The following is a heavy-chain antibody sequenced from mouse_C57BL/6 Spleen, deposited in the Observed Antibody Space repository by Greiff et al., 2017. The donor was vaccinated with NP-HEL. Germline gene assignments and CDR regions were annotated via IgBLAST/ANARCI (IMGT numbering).Heavy chain of an antibody. V-gene: IGHV3-6*01. D-gene: IGHD4-1*01. J-gene: IGHJ2*01. CDR3: ARANWDKNFDY. CDR2: ISYDGSN. Sequence: VQLKESGPGLVKPSQSLSLTCSVTGYSITSGYYWNWIRQFPGNKLEWMGYISYDGSNNYNPSLKNRISITRDTSKNQFFLKLNSVTTEDTATYCCARANWDKNFDYWGQGTTLTVSS. CDR1: GYSITSGYY.